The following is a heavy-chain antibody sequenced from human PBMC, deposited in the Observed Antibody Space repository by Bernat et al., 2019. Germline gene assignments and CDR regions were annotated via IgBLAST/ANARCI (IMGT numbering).Heavy chain of an antibody. CDR2: IYHSGST. Sequence: QVQLQESGPGLVKPSGTLSLTCAVSGGSISSSNWWSWVRQPPGKGLEWIGEIYHSGSTNYNPSLKSRVTISVDNSKNQFSLKLSSVTAADTAVYYCARGGSGSYSRGDAFDIWGQGTMVTVSS. D-gene: IGHD3-10*01. V-gene: IGHV4-4*02. CDR1: GGSISSSNW. J-gene: IGHJ3*02. CDR3: ARGGSGSYSRGDAFDI.